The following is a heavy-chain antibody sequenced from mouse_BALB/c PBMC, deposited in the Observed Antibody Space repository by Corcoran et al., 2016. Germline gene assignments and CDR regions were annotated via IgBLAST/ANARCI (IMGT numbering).Heavy chain of an antibody. J-gene: IGHJ2*01. CDR3: GRSREGNYVVY. Sequence: EVQLQHSGAELVKPGASVKLSCTASGFNIKDTYMHWVKQRPEQGLEWIGRVDPASGNTKYDPNFQGKATMTADTSSNTVYLQLSSLTSEATAVYYCGRSREGNYVVYWGQGTTLTVSS. CDR2: VDPASGNT. V-gene: IGHV14-3*02. CDR1: GFNIKDTY. D-gene: IGHD2-1*01.